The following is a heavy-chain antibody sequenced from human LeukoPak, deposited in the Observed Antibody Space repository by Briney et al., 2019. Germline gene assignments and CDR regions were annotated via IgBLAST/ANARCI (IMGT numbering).Heavy chain of an antibody. CDR3: AFRGVIPNYFDY. Sequence: GASVKVSCKASGYTFKTYSFTWVRQAPGQGLEWMGRISAYNGDTNCAQKFQGRVALTADTLTRTGYMELTSLRSDDTAVYYCAFRGVIPNYFDYWGQGSLVTVSS. CDR1: GYTFKTYS. V-gene: IGHV1-18*01. D-gene: IGHD3-10*01. J-gene: IGHJ4*02. CDR2: ISAYNGDT.